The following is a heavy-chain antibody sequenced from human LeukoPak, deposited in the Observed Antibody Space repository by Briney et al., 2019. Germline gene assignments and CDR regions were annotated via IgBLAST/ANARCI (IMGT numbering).Heavy chain of an antibody. J-gene: IGHJ4*02. D-gene: IGHD3-3*01. CDR1: GYTLTELS. Sequence: ASVKVSCKVSGYTLTELSMHWVRQAPGKGLEWMGGFDPEDGETIYAQKFRGRVTMTEDTSTDTAYMELSSLRSEDTAVHYCAAPASDDFWSGYSFDYWGQGTLVTVSS. V-gene: IGHV1-24*01. CDR3: AAPASDDFWSGYSFDY. CDR2: FDPEDGET.